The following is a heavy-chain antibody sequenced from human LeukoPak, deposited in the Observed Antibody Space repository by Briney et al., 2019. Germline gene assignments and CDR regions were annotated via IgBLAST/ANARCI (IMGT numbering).Heavy chain of an antibody. CDR3: AKDAQRGFDYSNSLEY. CDR1: GFTFSHYS. Sequence: GGSLRLSCIASGFTFSHYSFHWVRQAPGKGLEWVAVIWSDGSNKYYGDSVKGRFIIYRDDSQNTVYLQMNSLRAEDTAVYYCAKDAQRGFDYSNSLEYWGQGSLVTVSS. J-gene: IGHJ4*02. V-gene: IGHV3-33*06. D-gene: IGHD4-11*01. CDR2: IWSDGSNK.